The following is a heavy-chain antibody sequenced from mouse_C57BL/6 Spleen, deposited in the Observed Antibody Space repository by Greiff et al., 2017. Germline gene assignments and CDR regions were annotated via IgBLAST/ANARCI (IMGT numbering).Heavy chain of an antibody. CDR2: IYPGSGST. V-gene: IGHV1-55*01. J-gene: IGHJ2*01. CDR3: ARGEGYLDY. Sequence: VQLQQPGAELVKPGASVKMSCKASGYTFNSYWITWVKQRPGQGLEGIGDIYPGSGSTNYNEKFKSKATLTVDTSSSTAYMQLSSLTSEDSAVYYCARGEGYLDYWGQGTTLTVSS. CDR1: GYTFNSYW.